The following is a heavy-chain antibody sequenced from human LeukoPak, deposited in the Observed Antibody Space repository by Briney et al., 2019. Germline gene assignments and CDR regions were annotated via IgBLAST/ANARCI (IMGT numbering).Heavy chain of an antibody. CDR2: INGRNSTM. D-gene: IGHD6-13*01. V-gene: IGHV3-48*01. CDR3: ARGSSSAKEGTVDY. J-gene: IGHJ4*02. CDR1: GFTFSNYR. Sequence: GGSLRLSCAASGFTFSNYRMDWVRQAPGKGLEWVSYINGRNSTMYYADSVKGRFTISRDNAKNSLYLQMNSLRAEDTAVYYCARGSSSAKEGTVDYWGQGTLVTVSS.